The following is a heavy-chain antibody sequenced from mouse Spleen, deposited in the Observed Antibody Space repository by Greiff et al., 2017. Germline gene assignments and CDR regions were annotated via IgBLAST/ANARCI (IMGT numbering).Heavy chain of an antibody. D-gene: IGHD2-1*01. J-gene: IGHJ2*01. CDR3: ASLYGNFFYYFDY. Sequence: EVKLMESGPGLVKPSQSLSLTCSVTGYSITSGYYWNWIRQFPGNKLEWMGYISYDGSNNYNPSLKNRISITRDTSKNQFFLKLNSVTTEDTATYYCASLYGNFFYYFDYWGQGTTLTVSS. CDR2: ISYDGSN. V-gene: IGHV3-6*01. CDR1: GYSITSGYY.